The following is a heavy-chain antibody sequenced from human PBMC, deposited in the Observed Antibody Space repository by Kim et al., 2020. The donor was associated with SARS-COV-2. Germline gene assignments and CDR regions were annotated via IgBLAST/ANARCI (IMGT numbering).Heavy chain of an antibody. CDR2: INAGNGNT. V-gene: IGHV1-3*01. CDR3: ARTYSPPFYYYYGMDV. Sequence: ASVKVSCKASGYTFTSYAMHWVRQAPGQRLEWMGWINAGNGNTKYSQKFQGRVTITRDTSASTAYMELSSLRSEDTAVYYCARTYSPPFYYYYGMDVWGQGATGTVSS. D-gene: IGHD2-21*01. J-gene: IGHJ6*02. CDR1: GYTFTSYA.